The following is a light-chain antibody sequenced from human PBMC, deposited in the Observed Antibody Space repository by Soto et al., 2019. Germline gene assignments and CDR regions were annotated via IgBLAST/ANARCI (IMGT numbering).Light chain of an antibody. J-gene: IGKJ3*01. CDR3: QQYNNWPPVT. CDR2: GAS. V-gene: IGKV3D-15*01. Sequence: IVMTQSPATLSWSPGERATLSWRASQSVTSNLAWYQKKPGQAPRLLIYGASNRATGIPDRFSGSGSGTELTLTISSLQPEDFAVYFCQQYNNWPPVTFGPGTKVDIK. CDR1: QSVTSN.